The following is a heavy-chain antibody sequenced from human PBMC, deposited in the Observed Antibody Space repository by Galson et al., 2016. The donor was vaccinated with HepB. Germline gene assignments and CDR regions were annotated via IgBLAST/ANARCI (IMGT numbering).Heavy chain of an antibody. CDR3: TQRRHGDSRGYFDY. CDR2: IYWDDDK. V-gene: IGHV2-5*02. CDR1: GFSLSSNAAGVNWGVG. Sequence: PALVKPTQTLTLTCTFSGFSLSSNAAGVNWGVGVGWIRQPPGKALEWLALIYWDDDKRYNPSLKTRLTITKATSKNQVVLTLTDVDPVDTATYYCTQRRHGDSRGYFDYWGQGTLVTVSS. J-gene: IGHJ4*03. D-gene: IGHD4-17*01.